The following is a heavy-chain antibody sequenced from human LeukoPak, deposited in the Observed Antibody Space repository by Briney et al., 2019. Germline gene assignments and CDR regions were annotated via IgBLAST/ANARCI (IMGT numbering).Heavy chain of an antibody. J-gene: IGHJ4*02. D-gene: IGHD6-13*01. CDR3: ARLIGVAARFDY. V-gene: IGHV4-59*01. CDR2: IYYSGNT. CDR1: GGSISGYY. Sequence: SETLSLTCTVSGGSISGYYWTWIRQPPGKGLEWIGYIYYSGNTNYNPSLKSRVTVSVDTSKNQFSLKLSSVTAADTAVYYCARLIGVAARFDYWGQGTLVTVSS.